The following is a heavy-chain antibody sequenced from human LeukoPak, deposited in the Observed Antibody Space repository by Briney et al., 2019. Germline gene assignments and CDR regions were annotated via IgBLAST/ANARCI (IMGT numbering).Heavy chain of an antibody. D-gene: IGHD1-26*01. Sequence: ASVKVSCKASGYTFTGYYMHWVRQAPGQGLEWMGWINPNSGGTNHAQKFQGRVTMTRDTSISTAYMELSRLRSDGTAVYYCARDVATWEATDYWGQGTLVTVSS. J-gene: IGHJ4*02. CDR3: ARDVATWEATDY. CDR2: INPNSGGT. V-gene: IGHV1-2*02. CDR1: GYTFTGYY.